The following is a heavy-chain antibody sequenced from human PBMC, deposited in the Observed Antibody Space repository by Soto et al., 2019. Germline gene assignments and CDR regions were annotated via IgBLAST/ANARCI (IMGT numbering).Heavy chain of an antibody. CDR3: ARGFASPGGYYFDY. D-gene: IGHD3-10*01. CDR1: GFTFSRYR. Sequence: PGGSLRLSCEVSGFTFSRYRMTWVRQAPGKGLEWLANIRQDGLEKHYEDSVKGRFTISRGNAKNSLYLEMSSLRVEDTAVYYCARGFASPGGYYFDYWGLGTPVTVSS. J-gene: IGHJ4*02. V-gene: IGHV3-7*01. CDR2: IRQDGLEK.